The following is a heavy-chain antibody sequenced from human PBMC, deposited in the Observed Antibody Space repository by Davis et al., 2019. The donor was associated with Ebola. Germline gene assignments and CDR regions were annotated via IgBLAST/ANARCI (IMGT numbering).Heavy chain of an antibody. CDR1: GFTFSNAW. CDR2: INHSGST. J-gene: IGHJ4*02. CDR3: ARKYSSGWPTFDY. Sequence: ESLKISCAASGFTFSNAWMSWIRQPPGKGLEWIGEINHSGSTNYNPSLKSRVTISVDTSKNQFSLKLSSVTAADTAVYYCARKYSSGWPTFDYWGQGTLVTVSS. V-gene: IGHV4-34*01. D-gene: IGHD6-19*01.